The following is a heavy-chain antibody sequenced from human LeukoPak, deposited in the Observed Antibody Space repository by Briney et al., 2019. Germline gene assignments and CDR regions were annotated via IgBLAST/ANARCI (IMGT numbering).Heavy chain of an antibody. CDR3: AAVTEVAAAGNY. D-gene: IGHD6-13*01. Sequence: SVKVSCKASGFTFTSSAVQWVRQARGQRLEWIGWIVVGSGNTNYAQKFQERVTITRDMSTSTAYMELSSLRSEDTAVYCCAAVTEVAAAGNYWGQGTLVTVSS. CDR2: IVVGSGNT. J-gene: IGHJ4*02. CDR1: GFTFTSSA. V-gene: IGHV1-58*01.